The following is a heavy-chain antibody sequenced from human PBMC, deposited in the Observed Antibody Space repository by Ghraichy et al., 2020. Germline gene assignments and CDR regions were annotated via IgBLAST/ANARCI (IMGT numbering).Heavy chain of an antibody. J-gene: IGHJ4*02. Sequence: LPCEASGGKGSSNHMSWVRQPVGKGLEWVSTIYSGGDTLYADSVKGRFTISRDSSKSTLYLQMNSLRVEDTAVYFCLTFGGPIAPGYSGQGTLVSVSS. CDR1: GGKGSSNH. CDR3: LTFGGPIAPGY. V-gene: IGHV3-66*02. CDR2: IYSGGDT. D-gene: IGHD3-16*01.